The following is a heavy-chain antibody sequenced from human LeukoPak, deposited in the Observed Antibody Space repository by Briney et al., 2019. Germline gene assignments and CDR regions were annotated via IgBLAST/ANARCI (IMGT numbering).Heavy chain of an antibody. CDR3: ARDRAFSTFDY. J-gene: IGHJ4*02. CDR1: EFTFTTSW. D-gene: IGHD2-2*01. Sequence: RGSLRLSCAASEFTFTTSWMTWVRQAPGKGLEWLGNINPDASTKNYAASVRGRFTFSRDNAKNSLYLHMSSLRAEDTAIYYCARDRAFSTFDYWGRGTLVTVSS. CDR2: INPDASTK. V-gene: IGHV3-7*01.